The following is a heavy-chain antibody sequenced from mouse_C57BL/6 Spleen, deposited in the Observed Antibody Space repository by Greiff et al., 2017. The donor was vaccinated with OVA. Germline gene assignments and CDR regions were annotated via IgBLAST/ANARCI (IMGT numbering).Heavy chain of an antibody. CDR2: INPNYGTT. V-gene: IGHV1-39*01. CDR3: ARSGRAYYGTPFAY. CDR1: GYSFTDYN. J-gene: IGHJ3*01. Sequence: VHVKQSGPELVKPGASVKISCKASGYSFTDYNMNWVKQSNGKSLEWIGVINPNYGTTSYNQKFKGKATLTVDQSSSTAYMQLNSLTSEDSAVYYCARSGRAYYGTPFAYWGQGTLVTVSA. D-gene: IGHD1-1*01.